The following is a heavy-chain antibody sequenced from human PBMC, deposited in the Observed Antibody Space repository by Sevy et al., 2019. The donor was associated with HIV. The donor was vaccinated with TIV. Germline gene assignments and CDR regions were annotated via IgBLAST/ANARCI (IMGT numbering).Heavy chain of an antibody. Sequence: SETLSLTCSVSGGSIGSSLYYWGWIRQPPGKGLEWIGSIYYTGNTSYNSSLRSRVTISVDSSKNQFSLRLSSVTAADTAIYFCARSEASNIVARPLYFFDYWGQGALVTVYS. CDR1: GGSIGSSLYY. J-gene: IGHJ4*02. V-gene: IGHV4-39*01. D-gene: IGHD5-12*01. CDR2: IYYTGNT. CDR3: ARSEASNIVARPLYFFDY.